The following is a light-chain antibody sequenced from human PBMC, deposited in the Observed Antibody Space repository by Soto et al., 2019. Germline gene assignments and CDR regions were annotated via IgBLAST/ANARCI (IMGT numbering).Light chain of an antibody. CDR1: QSATSPS. CDR2: TTS. J-gene: IGKJ5*01. V-gene: IGKV3-20*01. CDR3: YQYGGSPRIT. Sequence: EIVLTQSAGTLSLSPGERGTLXCRASQSATSPSYAWYQQKPGQAPRLLXXTTSNRAGGIPARLSGSGSGRDFTLIINRLEPEDVAIYYCYQYGGSPRITFGQGTRLEIK.